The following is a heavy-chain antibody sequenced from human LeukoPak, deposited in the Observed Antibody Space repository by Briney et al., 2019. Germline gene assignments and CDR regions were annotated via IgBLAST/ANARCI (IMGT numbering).Heavy chain of an antibody. CDR1: GGSISSSSYY. J-gene: IGHJ4*02. CDR2: IYYSGST. D-gene: IGHD6-13*01. V-gene: IGHV4-39*07. Sequence: SETLSLTCTVSGGSISSSSYYWGWIRQPPGKGLEWIGSIYYSGSTYYNPSLKSRVTISVDTSKNQFSLKLSSVTAADTAVYYCARETRWQQLADYWGQGTLVTVSS. CDR3: ARETRWQQLADY.